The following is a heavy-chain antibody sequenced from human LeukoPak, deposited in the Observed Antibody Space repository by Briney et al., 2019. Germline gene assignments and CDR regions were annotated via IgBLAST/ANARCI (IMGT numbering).Heavy chain of an antibody. CDR2: ISPYNGNT. Sequence: ASVKVSCKASGYTFTGYGISWLRQAPGQGLELMGWISPYNGNTKDAQKFRGRVTKTTDTSTSTAYLEVRTLRSDDTAVYYCARGYYYRTWGQGLLVTVSS. CDR3: ARGYYYRT. CDR1: GYTFTGYG. J-gene: IGHJ4*02. D-gene: IGHD3-10*01. V-gene: IGHV1-18*01.